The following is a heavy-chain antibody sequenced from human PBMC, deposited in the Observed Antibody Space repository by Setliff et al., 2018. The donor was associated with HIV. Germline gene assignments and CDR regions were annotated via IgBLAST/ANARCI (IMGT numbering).Heavy chain of an antibody. D-gene: IGHD3-16*01. J-gene: IGHJ3*02. Sequence: RESLKISCKGSGYRFTNYWIGWVRQMPGKGLEWMGIFHPGDPDTRYSPSFQGQVTMSTNKSISTACLQWNSLKASDTAMYYCARHVGDTFDIWGQGTMVTVSS. CDR3: ARHVGDTFDI. V-gene: IGHV5-51*01. CDR1: GYRFTNYW. CDR2: FHPGDPDT.